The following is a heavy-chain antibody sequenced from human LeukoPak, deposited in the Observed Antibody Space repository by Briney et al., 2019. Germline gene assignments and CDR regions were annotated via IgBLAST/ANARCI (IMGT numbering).Heavy chain of an antibody. CDR2: MNPNSGNT. V-gene: IGHV1-8*03. D-gene: IGHD1-1*01. J-gene: IGHJ4*02. CDR1: GYTFTSYD. Sequence: ASVKVSCKASGYTFTSYDINWVRQATGQGLEWMGWMNPNSGNTGYAQKLQGRVTITRNTSISTAYMELSSLRSEDTAVYYCARVLATGTTRFDYWGQGTLVTVSS. CDR3: ARVLATGTTRFDY.